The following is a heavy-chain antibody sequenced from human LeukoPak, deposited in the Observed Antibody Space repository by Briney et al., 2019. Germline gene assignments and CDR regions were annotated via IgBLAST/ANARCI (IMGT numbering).Heavy chain of an antibody. CDR3: ALVVVVAATPGY. CDR1: GFTFSTYS. D-gene: IGHD2-15*01. J-gene: IGHJ4*02. Sequence: KAGGSLRLFCAASGFTFSTYSMNWVRQAPGKGLEWVSSISSSSSYIYYADSVKGRFTISRDNAKNSLYLQMNSLRAEDTAVYYCALVVVVAATPGYWDQGTLVTVSS. CDR2: ISSSSSYI. V-gene: IGHV3-21*01.